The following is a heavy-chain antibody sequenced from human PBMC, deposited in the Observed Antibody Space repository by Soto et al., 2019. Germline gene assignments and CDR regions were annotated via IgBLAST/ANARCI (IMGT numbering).Heavy chain of an antibody. CDR2: IYHSGST. V-gene: IGHV4-30-2*01. J-gene: IGHJ4*02. Sequence: QLQLQESGSGQVKPSQTLSLTCAVSGGSISSGGYSCSWIRQPPGKGLEWIGYIYHSGSTYYNPSLKSRVTISVDRSKNQFSLKLSSVTAADTAVYYCARGAPAWDGNSYFDYWGQGTLVTVSS. CDR1: GGSISSGGYS. CDR3: ARGAPAWDGNSYFDY. D-gene: IGHD1-1*01.